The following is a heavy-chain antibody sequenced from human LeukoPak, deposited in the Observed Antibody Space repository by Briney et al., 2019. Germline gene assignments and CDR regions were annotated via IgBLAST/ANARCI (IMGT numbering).Heavy chain of an antibody. D-gene: IGHD6-13*01. CDR2: ISSSGSTI. J-gene: IGHJ6*03. CDR1: GFTFSSSS. CDR3: AREYSSPLYYYYYMDV. Sequence: PGGSLRLSCAASGFTFSSSSMNWVRQAPGKGLEWVSYISSSGSTIYYADSVKGRFTISRDNVKNSLYLQMNSLRAEDTALYYCAREYSSPLYYYYYMDVWGKGTTVTVSS. V-gene: IGHV3-48*01.